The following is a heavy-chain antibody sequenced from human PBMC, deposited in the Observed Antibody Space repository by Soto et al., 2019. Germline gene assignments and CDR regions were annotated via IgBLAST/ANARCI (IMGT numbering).Heavy chain of an antibody. CDR2: ISRSGST. V-gene: IGHV4-34*01. J-gene: IGHJ4*02. D-gene: IGHD5-12*01. Sequence: PSETLSLTCAVYGGSFSGYYWIWFRQSTEKGLEWVGEISRSGSTDYNPSLKSRVTISIDMSKNQLSLKLNSVTAADTAVYYCARQGIPPQLWLRGYSGDFDYWGQGTLVTVSS. CDR1: GGSFSGYY. CDR3: ARQGIPPQLWLRGYSGDFDY.